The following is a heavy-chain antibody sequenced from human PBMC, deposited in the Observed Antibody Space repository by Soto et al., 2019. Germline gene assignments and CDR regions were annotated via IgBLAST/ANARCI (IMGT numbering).Heavy chain of an antibody. CDR3: AKGRYFDSYYLDS. D-gene: IGHD3-9*01. Sequence: GGSLRLSCAASGFTFSRYAIHWVRQAPGKGLEWVTVMSYDGNQKHYADSVKGRFTVSRDDSENTVFLQMTSLRPEDTATYYCAKGRYFDSYYLDSWGQGTLVTVSS. V-gene: IGHV3-30-3*01. J-gene: IGHJ4*02. CDR1: GFTFSRYA. CDR2: MSYDGNQK.